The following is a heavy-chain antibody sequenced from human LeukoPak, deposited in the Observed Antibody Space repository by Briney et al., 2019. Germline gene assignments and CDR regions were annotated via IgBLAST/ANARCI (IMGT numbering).Heavy chain of an antibody. CDR3: ARGSDWARRNDAFDI. CDR1: GGSISSGDYY. V-gene: IGHV4-30-4*01. D-gene: IGHD3-9*01. Sequence: SETLSLTCTVSGGSISSGDYYWSWIRQPPGKGLEWIGYTYFSGSTYYNPSLKSRVTISVDTSKNQFSLKLSSVTAADTAVYYCARGSDWARRNDAFDIWGQGTMVTVSS. CDR2: TYFSGST. J-gene: IGHJ3*02.